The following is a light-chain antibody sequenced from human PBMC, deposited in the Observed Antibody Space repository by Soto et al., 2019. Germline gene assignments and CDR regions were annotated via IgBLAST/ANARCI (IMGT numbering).Light chain of an antibody. V-gene: IGLV2-14*01. CDR2: EVS. Sequence: QSALTQPASVSGSPGQSITIACTGTSSDVGGYDYVSWFQQNPRKAPKLIIFEVSNRPSGVSYRVSGSKSGNTASLAISGLEAEDEATYYCSSYSSSSTLGFGTGTKLTVL. CDR1: SSDVGGYDY. CDR3: SSYSSSSTLG. J-gene: IGLJ1*01.